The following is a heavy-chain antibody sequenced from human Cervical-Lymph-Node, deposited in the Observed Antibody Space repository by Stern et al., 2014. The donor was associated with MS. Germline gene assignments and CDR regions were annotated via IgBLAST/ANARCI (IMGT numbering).Heavy chain of an antibody. CDR2: TSLDGSDK. V-gene: IGHV3-30*01. J-gene: IGHJ4*02. Sequence: QVQLVESGGGVGQPGRSLRLSCAASGFTFRRYAMHWVRQAPGKGLEWMATTSLDGSDKHYADSVKGRFTISRDNYKNVLFLQMNSLRADDTAVYYCARDIGPEGATFNYWGQGTLVAVSS. CDR3: ARDIGPEGATFNY. D-gene: IGHD1-26*01. CDR1: GFTFRRYA.